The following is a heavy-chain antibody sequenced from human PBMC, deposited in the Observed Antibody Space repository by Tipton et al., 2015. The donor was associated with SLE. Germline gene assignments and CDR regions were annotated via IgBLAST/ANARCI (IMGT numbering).Heavy chain of an antibody. J-gene: IGHJ4*02. CDR2: INPNSGAT. Sequence: QVQLVQSGAAVEKPGASVKVSCKASGSTFVGYAVHWVRQAPGQGLEWMGRINPNSGATRYDQKFQGRVTMTKDTSITTAYMELSGLKSDDTAVYYCVRHGLALNWGQGTLVTVSS. CDR3: VRHGLALN. CDR1: GSTFVGYA. V-gene: IGHV1-2*06.